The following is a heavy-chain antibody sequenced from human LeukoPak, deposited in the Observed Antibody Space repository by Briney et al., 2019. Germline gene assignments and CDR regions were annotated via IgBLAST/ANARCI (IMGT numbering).Heavy chain of an antibody. CDR2: VNQSGST. Sequence: SETLSLTCAVYGASFSRDYWSWIRQPPGKGLEWIGEVNQSGSTKYNPSLKSRVTISVDTSKNQFSLKLSSVTAADTAVYYCAXXXXXXXXWNYGDYWGQGTLVTVSS. CDR1: GASFSRDY. J-gene: IGHJ4*02. D-gene: IGHD1-7*01. CDR3: AXXXXXXXXWNYGDY. V-gene: IGHV4-34*01.